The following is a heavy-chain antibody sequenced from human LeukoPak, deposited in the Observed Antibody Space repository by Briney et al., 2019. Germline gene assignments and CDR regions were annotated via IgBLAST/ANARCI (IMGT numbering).Heavy chain of an antibody. D-gene: IGHD6-13*01. CDR1: GFTVSSNY. CDR2: IYSGGST. CDR3: ARDLGGQRQLVFDY. V-gene: IGHV3-66*02. Sequence: GGSPRLSCAASGFTVSSNYMSWVRQAPGKGLEWVSVIYSGGSTYYADSVKGRFTISRDNSKNTLYLQMNSLRAEDTAVYYCARDLGGQRQLVFDYWGQGTLVTVSS. J-gene: IGHJ4*02.